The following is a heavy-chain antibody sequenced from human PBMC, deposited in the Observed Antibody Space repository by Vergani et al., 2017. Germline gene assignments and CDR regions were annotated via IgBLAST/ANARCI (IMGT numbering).Heavy chain of an antibody. D-gene: IGHD3-10*01. CDR2: INHSGST. CDR1: GGSFSGYY. V-gene: IGHV4-34*01. CDR3: AGGRRTWWFGEFSWFDP. J-gene: IGHJ5*02. Sequence: QVQLQQWGAGLLKPSETLSLTCAVYGGSFSGYYWRWIRQPPGKGLEWIGEINHSGSTNYNPSLKSRVTISVDTSKNQFSLKLSSVTAADTAVYYCAGGRRTWWFGEFSWFDPWGQGTLVTVSS.